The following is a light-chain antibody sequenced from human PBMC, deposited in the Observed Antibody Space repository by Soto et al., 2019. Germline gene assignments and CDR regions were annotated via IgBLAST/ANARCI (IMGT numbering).Light chain of an antibody. CDR3: QQYNSYSWT. Sequence: DIQITQPPSTLSASVGNRVTITCRASQNINTWLAWYQQKPGKAPKLLIYRAADLESGVPSRFSGSGSETEFTLTISSLQPDDFATYYCQQYNSYSWTFGQGTKVDIK. J-gene: IGKJ1*01. CDR2: RAA. V-gene: IGKV1-5*03. CDR1: QNINTW.